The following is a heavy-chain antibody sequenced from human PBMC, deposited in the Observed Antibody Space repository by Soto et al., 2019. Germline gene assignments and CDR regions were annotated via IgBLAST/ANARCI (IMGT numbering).Heavy chain of an antibody. D-gene: IGHD6-13*01. CDR2: IWYDGSNK. J-gene: IGHJ4*02. V-gene: IGHV3-33*01. CDR1: GFTFSSYG. Sequence: QVQLVESGGGVVQPGRSLRLSCAASGFTFSSYGMHWVRQAPGKGLEWVAVIWYDGSNKYYADSVKGRFTISRDNSKNTLHLQMNSLRAEDTAVYYCARGSYSTYYFDYWGQGTLVTVSS. CDR3: ARGSYSTYYFDY.